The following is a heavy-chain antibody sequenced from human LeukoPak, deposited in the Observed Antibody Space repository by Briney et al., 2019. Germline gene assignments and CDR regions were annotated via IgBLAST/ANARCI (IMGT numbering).Heavy chain of an antibody. V-gene: IGHV1-46*01. J-gene: IGHJ4*02. D-gene: IGHD3-10*01. CDR1: GFTFTSYY. CDR3: ARDRWFGELLYEPDY. CDR2: INPSGSYT. Sequence: ASVKVSCKASGFTFTSYYMHWVRQAPGQGLEWMGIINPSGSYTSYAQKFQGRVTMTRDTSTSTVYMQLSSLRSDDTAVYYCARDRWFGELLYEPDYWGQGTLGTVSS.